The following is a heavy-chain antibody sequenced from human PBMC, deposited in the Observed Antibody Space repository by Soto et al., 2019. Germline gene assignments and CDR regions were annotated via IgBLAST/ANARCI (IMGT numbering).Heavy chain of an antibody. CDR1: GFTFSSYG. CDR2: ISYDGSNK. CDR3: AKAREDYYYGMDV. J-gene: IGHJ6*02. V-gene: IGHV3-30*18. D-gene: IGHD1-26*01. Sequence: GGSLRLSCAASGFTFSSYGMHWVRQAPGKGLEWVAVISYDGSNKYYADSVKGRFTISRDNSKNTLYLQMNSLRAEDTAVYYCAKAREDYYYGMDVWGQGTTVTV.